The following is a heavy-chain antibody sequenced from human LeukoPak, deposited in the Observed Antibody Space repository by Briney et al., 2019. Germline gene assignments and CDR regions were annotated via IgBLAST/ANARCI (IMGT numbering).Heavy chain of an antibody. J-gene: IGHJ6*02. CDR2: ISAYNGNT. D-gene: IGHD3-22*01. V-gene: IGHV1-18*01. CDR1: GYTFTSYG. Sequence: GASVKVSCKASGYTFTSYGISWVRQAPGQGLEWMGWISAYNGNTNYAQKLQGRVTMTTDTSTSIAYMELRSLRSDDTAVYYCARVGFYDSSGYYYGDYYYYGVDVWGQGTTVTVS. CDR3: ARVGFYDSSGYYYGDYYYYGVDV.